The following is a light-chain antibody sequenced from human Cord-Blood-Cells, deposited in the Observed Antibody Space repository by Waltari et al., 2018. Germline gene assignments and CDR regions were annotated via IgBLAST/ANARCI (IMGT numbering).Light chain of an antibody. CDR1: SSAVVGYNY. J-gene: IGLJ1*01. CDR3: CSLAGSYPYV. CDR2: DVS. V-gene: IGLV2-11*01. Sequence: QSALTQPRSVSGSPGQSATISCPGTSSAVVGYNYVSWYQQHLGKAPKLMIYDVSKRPSGVPDRFAGAKSGNTASLTISGLQSEDDADYYCCSLAGSYPYVFGTGTKVTVL.